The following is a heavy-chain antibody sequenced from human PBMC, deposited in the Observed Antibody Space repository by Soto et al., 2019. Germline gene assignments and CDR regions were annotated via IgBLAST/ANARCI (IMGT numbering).Heavy chain of an antibody. CDR2: ISAYNGNT. J-gene: IGHJ4*02. D-gene: IGHD4-17*01. Sequence: QVQLVQSGAEVKKPGASVKASCKASGYTFTSYGISWVRQAPGQGLEWMGWISAYNGNTNYAQKLQGRVTMTTATYTSTAYMELRSLRSDDTAVDYCARWDPTVTTYYFDYWGQGTLVSVSS. CDR1: GYTFTSYG. V-gene: IGHV1-18*01. CDR3: ARWDPTVTTYYFDY.